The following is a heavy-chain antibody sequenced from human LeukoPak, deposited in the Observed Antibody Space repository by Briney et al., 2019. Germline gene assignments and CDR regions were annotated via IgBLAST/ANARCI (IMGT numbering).Heavy chain of an antibody. Sequence: PGGSLRLSCAASGFTFSCYAMHWVRQAPGKGLEYVSAISSNGASTYYANSVKGRFTISRDNSKNTLYLQMGSLRAEDMAVYYGARGAGYSSSWYHYYYYYGMDVWGQGTTVTVSS. CDR2: ISSNGAST. J-gene: IGHJ6*02. CDR3: ARGAGYSSSWYHYYYYYGMDV. V-gene: IGHV3-64*01. CDR1: GFTFSCYA. D-gene: IGHD6-13*01.